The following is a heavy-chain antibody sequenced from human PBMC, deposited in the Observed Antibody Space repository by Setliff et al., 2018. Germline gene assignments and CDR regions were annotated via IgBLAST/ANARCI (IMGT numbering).Heavy chain of an antibody. Sequence: SETLSLTCAVSGYSISSGYYWGWIRQPPGKGLEWIGNIYHSGSTYYNPSLKSRVTISVDTSKNQFSLKLTSVTAADTAVYYCARSSYSGSYLNVWGQGTTVTVSS. CDR1: GYSISSGYY. J-gene: IGHJ6*02. CDR2: IYHSGST. V-gene: IGHV4-38-2*01. D-gene: IGHD1-26*01. CDR3: ARSSYSGSYLNV.